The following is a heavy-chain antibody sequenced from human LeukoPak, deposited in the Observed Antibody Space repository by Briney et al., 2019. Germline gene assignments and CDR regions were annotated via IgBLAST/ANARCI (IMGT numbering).Heavy chain of an antibody. D-gene: IGHD3-22*01. CDR1: GGSFSSFH. J-gene: IGHJ3*02. CDR2: IYYSGST. V-gene: IGHV4-59*01. Sequence: SETLSLTCTVSGGSFSSFHWSWIRQPPGKRLEGIGYIYYSGSTNSNPSLKSRVIISADTSKSQFSLKLSSVTAADTAMYYCARGNYDSRGYSNAFDIWGQGAMVTVPS. CDR3: ARGNYDSRGYSNAFDI.